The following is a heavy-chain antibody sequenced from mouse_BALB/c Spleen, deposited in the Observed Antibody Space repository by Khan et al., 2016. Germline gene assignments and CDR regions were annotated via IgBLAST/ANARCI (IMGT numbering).Heavy chain of an antibody. J-gene: IGHJ2*01. CDR3: ATLHYYGYMNY. Sequence: EVELVESGGGLVQPGGSLKLSCAATGFDFSRYWMSWVRQAPGKGLEWIGEINPDSSTINYTPSLKDKFIISRDNAKNTLYLQMSKVRSEDTALYFCATLHYYGYMNYWGQGTTLTVSS. D-gene: IGHD1-2*01. CDR1: GFDFSRYW. CDR2: INPDSSTI. V-gene: IGHV4-1*02.